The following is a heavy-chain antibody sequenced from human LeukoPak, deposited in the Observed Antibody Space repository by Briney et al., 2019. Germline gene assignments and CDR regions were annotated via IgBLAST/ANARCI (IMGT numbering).Heavy chain of an antibody. V-gene: IGHV3-11*04. Sequence: TGGSLRLSCAASGFTFSDYYMSWIRQAPGKGLEWVSYISSSGSTIYYADSVKGRFTISRDNAKNSLYLQMNSLRAEDTAVYYCARDRDSWLLRANYYYMDVWGKGTTVTVSS. CDR3: ARDRDSWLLRANYYYMDV. J-gene: IGHJ6*03. D-gene: IGHD5-24*01. CDR1: GFTFSDYY. CDR2: ISSSGSTI.